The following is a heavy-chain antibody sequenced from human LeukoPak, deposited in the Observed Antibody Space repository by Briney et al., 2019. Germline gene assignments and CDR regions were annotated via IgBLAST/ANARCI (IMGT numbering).Heavy chain of an antibody. CDR2: ISYDGSNK. CDR1: GFTFSSYA. CDR3: AREAIHSGERYFDY. V-gene: IGHV3-30-3*01. Sequence: GGSLRLSCAASGFTFSSYAMHWVRQAPGKGLEWVAVISYDGSNKYYADSVMGRFTFSRDNTKNTLYLQMKTRRAEDTGVYYCAREAIHSGERYFDYWGQGTLVTVSS. J-gene: IGHJ4*02. D-gene: IGHD1-1*01.